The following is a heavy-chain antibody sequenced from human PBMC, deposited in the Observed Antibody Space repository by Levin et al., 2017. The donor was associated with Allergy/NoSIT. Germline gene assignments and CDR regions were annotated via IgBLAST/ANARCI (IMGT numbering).Heavy chain of an antibody. CDR1: GFTFSNCA. D-gene: IGHD6-6*01. CDR2: ISAGGIST. CDR3: AKDQYSSSSPYYFDY. J-gene: IGHJ4*02. Sequence: PSETLSLTCAASGFTFSNCAMSWVRQAPGKGPEWVSGISAGGISTYYADSVKGRFTISRDNSKNTLYLQMNSLRAEDTAIYYCAKDQYSSSSPYYFDYWGQGTLVTVSS. V-gene: IGHV3-23*01.